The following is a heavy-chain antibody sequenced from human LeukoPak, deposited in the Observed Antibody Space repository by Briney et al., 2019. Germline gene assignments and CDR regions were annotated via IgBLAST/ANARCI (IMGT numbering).Heavy chain of an antibody. J-gene: IGHJ6*02. CDR2: MYPNRGNR. CDR3: ARDHLPHCSSTSCYTHYYGMDV. CDR1: GYTFTSYD. D-gene: IGHD2-2*02. V-gene: IGHV1-8*01. Sequence: ASVKVSCKASGYTFTSYDINWVRQAPGQGLEWMGWMYPNRGNRGYAQKFQGRVTMTRNTSISTAYMELSSLRSEDTAVYYCARDHLPHCSSTSCYTHYYGMDVWGQGTTVTVSS.